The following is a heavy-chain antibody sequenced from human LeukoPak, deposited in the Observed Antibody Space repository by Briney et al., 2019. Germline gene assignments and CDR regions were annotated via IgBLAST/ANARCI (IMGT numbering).Heavy chain of an antibody. CDR1: GGSFSGYY. D-gene: IGHD3-22*01. CDR3: APPPYYYEANGYSVA. J-gene: IGHJ5*02. CDR2: INRSGST. Sequence: PSETLSLTCAVYGGSFSGYYWSWIRQPPGKGLEWIGEINRSGSTNYNPSLKSRVTISVDTSKNQFSLRLSSVTAADTAVYYCAPPPYYYEANGYSVAWGQGTLVTVSS. V-gene: IGHV4-34*01.